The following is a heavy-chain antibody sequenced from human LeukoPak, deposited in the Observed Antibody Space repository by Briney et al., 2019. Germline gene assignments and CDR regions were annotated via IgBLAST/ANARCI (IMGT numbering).Heavy chain of an antibody. D-gene: IGHD2-2*01. CDR2: ISAYNTNT. Sequence: ASVSVSCMASGYTFSNYGITWVRPAPGQGLEWMAWISAYNTNTNYAQKLQGRVTMTTDTSTSTAYMELRSLRSDDTAVYYCARVVRVWYYFDYWGQGTLVTVSS. CDR1: GYTFSNYG. J-gene: IGHJ4*02. V-gene: IGHV1-18*01. CDR3: ARVVRVWYYFDY.